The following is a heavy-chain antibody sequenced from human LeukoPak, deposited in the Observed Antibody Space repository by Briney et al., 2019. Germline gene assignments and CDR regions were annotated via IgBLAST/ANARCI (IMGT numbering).Heavy chain of an antibody. CDR1: GFTFSTYW. CDR2: INSDGNNT. J-gene: IGHJ3*02. CDR3: AKVWSQHAFDI. D-gene: IGHD2-21*01. Sequence: EPGGSLRLSCAASGFTFSTYWMHWVRQAPGKGLVWVSRINSDGNNTNYADSVKGRFTISRDNAKNTLYLQMNSLRAEDTAVYYCAKVWSQHAFDIWGQGTMVTVSS. V-gene: IGHV3-74*01.